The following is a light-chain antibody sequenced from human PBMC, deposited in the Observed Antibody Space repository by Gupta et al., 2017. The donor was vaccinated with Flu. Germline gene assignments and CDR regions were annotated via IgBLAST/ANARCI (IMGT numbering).Light chain of an antibody. CDR1: SGHSSYA. Sequence: QLVLTQSPSASASLGASVNLTCTLSSGHSSYAIAWHQQQPERGPRFLMRLTNDGSHIKGDGIPDRFSGSSSGAERYLTISSLQSEDEADYYCQTWGTGSVVFGGGTKLTVL. V-gene: IGLV4-69*01. CDR2: LTNDGSH. CDR3: QTWGTGSVV. J-gene: IGLJ2*01.